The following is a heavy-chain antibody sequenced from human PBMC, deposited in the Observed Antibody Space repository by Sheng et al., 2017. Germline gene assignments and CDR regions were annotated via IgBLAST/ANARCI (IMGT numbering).Heavy chain of an antibody. CDR1: GGSFSGYY. CDR2: INHTGST. D-gene: IGHD5-18*01. CDR3: ARPRYSYGYCY. J-gene: IGHJ4*02. V-gene: IGHV4-34*01. Sequence: QVQLQQWGAGLLKPSETLSLTCGVYGGSFSGYYWSWIRQPPGKGLEWIGEINHTGSTNYNASLKSRVTISIDTSRNQFSLKLSSVTAADTAIYYCARPRYSYGYCYWSQGTLVTVSS.